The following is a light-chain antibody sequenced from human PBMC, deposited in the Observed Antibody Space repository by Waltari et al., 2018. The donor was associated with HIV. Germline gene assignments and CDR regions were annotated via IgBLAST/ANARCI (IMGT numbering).Light chain of an antibody. CDR1: QSVGSRY. CDR2: GAS. V-gene: IGKV3D-20*02. CDR3: QQRNNWPLT. J-gene: IGKJ4*01. Sequence: EIVLTQSPGTLSLSPGERATLSCRAGQSVGSRYLAWYQRKPGQAPRLLIYGASNRATGIPDRFSGSGSGTDFTLTISRLEPEDFAVYYCQQRNNWPLTFGGGTKVEI.